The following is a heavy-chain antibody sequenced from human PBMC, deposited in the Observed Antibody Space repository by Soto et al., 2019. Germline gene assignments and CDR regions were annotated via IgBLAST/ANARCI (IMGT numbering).Heavy chain of an antibody. V-gene: IGHV3-74*01. Sequence: GGSLRLSCAASGFTFSSYWMHWVRQAPGKGLVWVSRINSDGSSTSYADSVKGRFTISRDNAKNTLYLQMNSLRAEDTAVYYFARVVLRTRRYNCFYYGMDVWGQGTTVTVSS. CDR3: ARVVLRTRRYNCFYYGMDV. CDR2: INSDGSST. J-gene: IGHJ6*02. D-gene: IGHD2-2*01. CDR1: GFTFSSYW.